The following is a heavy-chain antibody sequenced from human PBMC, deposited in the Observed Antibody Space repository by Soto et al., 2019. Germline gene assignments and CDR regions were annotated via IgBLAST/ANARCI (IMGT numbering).Heavy chain of an antibody. Sequence: TSETLSLTCTVSGGSISSYYRSCIRQPPGKGLEWIGYIYYSGSTNYNPSLKSRVTISVDTSKNQFSLKLSSVNAADTAVYYCARKYSSSWCFDSWGQGTLVTVSS. CDR3: ARKYSSSWCFDS. J-gene: IGHJ4*02. CDR1: GGSISSYY. D-gene: IGHD6-13*01. V-gene: IGHV4-59*01. CDR2: IYYSGST.